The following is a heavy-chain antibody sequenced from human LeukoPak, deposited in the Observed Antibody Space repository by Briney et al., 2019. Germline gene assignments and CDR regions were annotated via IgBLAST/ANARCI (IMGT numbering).Heavy chain of an antibody. D-gene: IGHD5-12*01. Sequence: GGSLRLSCAASGFTFSSYAMSWVRQVPGKGLEWVSAISGSGGSTYYADSVKGRFTISRDNSKNTLYLQMNSLRAEDTAVYYCAKATRSGYSGYEFDHYYYGMDVWGQGTTVTVSS. CDR1: GFTFSSYA. V-gene: IGHV3-23*01. CDR2: ISGSGGST. J-gene: IGHJ6*02. CDR3: AKATRSGYSGYEFDHYYYGMDV.